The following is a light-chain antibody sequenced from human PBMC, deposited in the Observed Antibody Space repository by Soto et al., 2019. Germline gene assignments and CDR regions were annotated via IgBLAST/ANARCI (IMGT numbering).Light chain of an antibody. CDR1: NRDVCGYNY. CDR3: SSYAGSNNPYV. Sequence: QPALTQPPPASRSPGQSVTLSRPGTNRDVCGYNYVSWYQQHPGKAPKLMIYEVSKRPSGVPDRFSGSKSGNTASLTVSGLQAEDEADYYCSSYAGSNNPYVFGTGTKVTVL. J-gene: IGLJ1*01. V-gene: IGLV2-8*01. CDR2: EVS.